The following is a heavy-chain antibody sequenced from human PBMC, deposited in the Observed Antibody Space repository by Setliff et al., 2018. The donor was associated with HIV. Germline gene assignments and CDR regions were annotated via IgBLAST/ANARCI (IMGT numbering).Heavy chain of an antibody. Sequence: PSETLSLTCAVSGDSISSGRFYWTWIRQPAGKGLEWIGHIHTSGSTDFNPSLKSRVTISVDTSKNQFSLKLSSVTAADTAVYYCARAPEADYYYYMDVWGKGTTVTVSS. V-gene: IGHV4-61*09. J-gene: IGHJ6*03. CDR1: GDSISSGRFY. CDR2: IHTSGST. CDR3: ARAPEADYYYYMDV.